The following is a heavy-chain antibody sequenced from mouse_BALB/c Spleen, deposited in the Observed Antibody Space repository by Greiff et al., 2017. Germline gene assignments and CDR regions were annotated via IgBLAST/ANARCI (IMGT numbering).Heavy chain of an antibody. CDR1: GFTFSDYY. Sequence: EVKVVESGGGLVKPGGSLKLSCAASGFTFSDYYMYWVRQTPEKRLEWVATISDGGSYTYYPDSVKGRFTISRDNAKNNLYLQMSSLKSEDTAMYYCARGGGYYDYSFAYWGQGTLVTVSA. J-gene: IGHJ3*01. D-gene: IGHD2-4*01. CDR3: ARGGGYYDYSFAY. CDR2: ISDGGSYT. V-gene: IGHV5-4*02.